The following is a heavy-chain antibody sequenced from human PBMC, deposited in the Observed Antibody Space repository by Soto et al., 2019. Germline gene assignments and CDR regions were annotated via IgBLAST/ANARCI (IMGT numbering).Heavy chain of an antibody. CDR1: GGSISSGDYY. V-gene: IGHV4-30-4*01. CDR3: ARASPDTIFGVDYWYFDL. J-gene: IGHJ2*01. Sequence: SETLSLTCTVSGGSISSGDYYWSWIRQPPGKGLEWIGYIYYSGSTYYNPSLKSRVTISVDTSKNQFSLKLSSVTAADTAVYYCARASPDTIFGVDYWYFDLWGRGTLVTVSS. CDR2: IYYSGST. D-gene: IGHD3-3*01.